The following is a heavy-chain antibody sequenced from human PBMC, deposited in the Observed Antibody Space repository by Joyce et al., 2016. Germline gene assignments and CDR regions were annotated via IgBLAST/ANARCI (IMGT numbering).Heavy chain of an antibody. CDR2: IEPGDSDT. D-gene: IGHD3-3*01. CDR1: GYTFTSYW. V-gene: IGHV5-51*03. CDR3: AGGDYWSGYPDY. Sequence: EVQLVQSGAEVKKPGESLKISCKGSGYTFTSYWIAWVRQMPGKGLEWMGIIEPGDSDTKYSPSCEGQVTISADKSITTAYLQWSSLKASDTAVYYCAGGDYWSGYPDYWGQGTLVTVSS. J-gene: IGHJ4*02.